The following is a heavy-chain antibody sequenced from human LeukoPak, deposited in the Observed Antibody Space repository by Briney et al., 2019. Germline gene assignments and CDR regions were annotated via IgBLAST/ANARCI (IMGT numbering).Heavy chain of an antibody. Sequence: GGSLRLSCAASGFTFSTYWMSWVRQAPGKGLEWVSAISGSGGSTYFADSLKGRFTISRDNSKNTLYLQLNSLRAEDTAVYYCAKGVRAVAGTSWPNWGQGTLVTVSS. CDR2: ISGSGGST. CDR1: GFTFSTYW. CDR3: AKGVRAVAGTSWPN. J-gene: IGHJ4*02. D-gene: IGHD6-19*01. V-gene: IGHV3-23*01.